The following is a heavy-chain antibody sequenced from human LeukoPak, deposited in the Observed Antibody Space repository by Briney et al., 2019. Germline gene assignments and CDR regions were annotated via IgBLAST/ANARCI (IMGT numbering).Heavy chain of an antibody. J-gene: IGHJ6*03. Sequence: PGGSLRLSCAASGFTVSSNYMSWVRQAPGKGLEWVSVIYSGGSTYYADSVKGRFTISRDNSKNTLYLQMDSLRAEDTAVYYCAKDPTFHYYYYMDVWGKGTTVTVSS. CDR3: AKDPTFHYYYYMDV. V-gene: IGHV3-53*01. CDR1: GFTVSSNY. CDR2: IYSGGST.